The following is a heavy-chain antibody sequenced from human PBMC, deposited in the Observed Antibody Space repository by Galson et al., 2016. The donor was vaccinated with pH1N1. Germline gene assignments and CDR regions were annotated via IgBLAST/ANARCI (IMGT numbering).Heavy chain of an antibody. CDR2: IEWDDDK. V-gene: IGHV2-70*04. CDR1: GFSLTTSGMR. J-gene: IGHJ3*01. CDR3: GRNPAFVGGAIDV. D-gene: IGHD2-15*01. Sequence: PALVKPTRTLTLTCTFSGFSLTTSGMRVSWIRQPPGKALEWLARIEWDDDKFYSTSLKTRLTISKDTSKNQVVLTMTNMDPVDTATYYCGRNPAFVGGAIDVWGQGTMVTVSS.